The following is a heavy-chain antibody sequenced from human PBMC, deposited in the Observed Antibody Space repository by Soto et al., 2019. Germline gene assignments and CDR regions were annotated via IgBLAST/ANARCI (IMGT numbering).Heavy chain of an antibody. Sequence: GESLKISCKGSGYSFTSYWIGWVRQMPGKGLEWMGIIYPCDSDTRYSPSFQGPVNISADKSISHAYLEWSSRKASDNARYYCARAPGDSSGWFDYWGQGTLVTVSS. CDR1: GYSFTSYW. CDR3: ARAPGDSSGWFDY. D-gene: IGHD6-25*01. CDR2: IYPCDSDT. J-gene: IGHJ4*02. V-gene: IGHV5-51*01.